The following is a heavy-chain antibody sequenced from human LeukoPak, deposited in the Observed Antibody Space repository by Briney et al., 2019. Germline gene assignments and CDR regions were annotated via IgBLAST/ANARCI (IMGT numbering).Heavy chain of an antibody. CDR2: IYYSGST. V-gene: IGHV4-59*05. J-gene: IGHJ6*03. D-gene: IGHD1-26*01. CDR1: GGSISSYY. Sequence: PSETLSLTCTVSGGSISSYYWSWIRQPPGKGLEWIGSIYYSGSTYYNPSLKSRVTISVDTSKNQFSLKLSSVTAADTAVYYCARVWKWELLSYYYYMDVWGKGTTVTISS. CDR3: ARVWKWELLSYYYYMDV.